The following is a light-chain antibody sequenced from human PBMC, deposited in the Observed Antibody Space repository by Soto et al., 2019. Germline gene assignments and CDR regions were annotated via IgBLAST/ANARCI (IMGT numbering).Light chain of an antibody. CDR1: QSVTNK. V-gene: IGKV3-15*01. CDR2: DAS. Sequence: EMLMTQSPASLSVSPGEKVSLSCWASQSVTNKLAWYQQRPGQPPRLLLYDASTRATGVPATFSGSGSGTDFTITISSLQSEDLGFYYCLQYHYWPWTFGQGTKVAIK. CDR3: LQYHYWPWT. J-gene: IGKJ1*01.